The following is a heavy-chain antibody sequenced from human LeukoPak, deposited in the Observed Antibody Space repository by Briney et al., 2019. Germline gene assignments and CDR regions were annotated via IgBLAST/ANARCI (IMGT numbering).Heavy chain of an antibody. CDR3: AKYERQVVTAILDYYYYMDV. Sequence: GGSLRLSCAASGFTFSSYAMSWVRQAPGKGLEWVSAISGSGGSTYYADSVKGRFTISRDNSKNTLYLQMNGLRAEDTAVYYCAKYERQVVTAILDYYYYMDVWGKGTTVTVSS. J-gene: IGHJ6*03. V-gene: IGHV3-23*01. CDR2: ISGSGGST. D-gene: IGHD2-21*02. CDR1: GFTFSSYA.